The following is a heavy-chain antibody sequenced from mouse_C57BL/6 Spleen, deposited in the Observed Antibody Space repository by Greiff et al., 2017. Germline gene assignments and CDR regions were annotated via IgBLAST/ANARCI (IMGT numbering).Heavy chain of an antibody. Sequence: EVHLVESGGGLVKPGGSLKLSCAASGFTFSDYGMHWVRQAPEKGLEWVAYISSGSSTIYYADTVKGRFTISSDNAKNTLFLQMTSLRSEDTAMYYCARAGYYDAMDYWGQGTSVTVSS. CDR1: GFTFSDYG. D-gene: IGHD1-1*02. V-gene: IGHV5-17*01. CDR3: ARAGYYDAMDY. J-gene: IGHJ4*01. CDR2: ISSGSSTI.